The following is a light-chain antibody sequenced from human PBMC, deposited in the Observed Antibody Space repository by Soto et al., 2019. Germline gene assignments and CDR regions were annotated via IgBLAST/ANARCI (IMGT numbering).Light chain of an antibody. CDR1: SSNIGAGYD. CDR3: QSYDSSLSGYV. CDR2: GNS. V-gene: IGLV1-40*01. Sequence: QSVLTQPPSVSGAPGQRVTISCTGSSSNIGAGYDVHWYQQLPGTAPKLLIYGNSNRPSGVPDRFSGSKSGTSASLVFTGLQAEDEAEYYCQSYDSSLSGYVFGTGTKLTVL. J-gene: IGLJ1*01.